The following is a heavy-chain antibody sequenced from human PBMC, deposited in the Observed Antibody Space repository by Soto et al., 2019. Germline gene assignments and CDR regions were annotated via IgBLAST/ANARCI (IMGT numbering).Heavy chain of an antibody. CDR1: GFTFSSYG. V-gene: IGHV3-30*18. CDR2: ISYDGSNK. D-gene: IGHD3-22*01. CDR3: AKYPNYYDSSGYYAFCDY. Sequence: QVQLVESGGGVVQPGRSLRLSCAASGFTFSSYGMHWVRQAPGKGLEWVAVISYDGSNKYYADSVKGRLTISRDNSKNTLYLQMNSLRAEDTAVYYCAKYPNYYDSSGYYAFCDYWGRGTLVTGSS. J-gene: IGHJ4*02.